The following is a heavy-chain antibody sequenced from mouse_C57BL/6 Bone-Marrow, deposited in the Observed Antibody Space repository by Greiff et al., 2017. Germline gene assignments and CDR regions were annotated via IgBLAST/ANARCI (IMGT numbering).Heavy chain of an antibody. J-gene: IGHJ2*01. CDR3: ARPYMIRGYYFDY. CDR2: ISNGGGST. V-gene: IGHV5-12*01. Sequence: EVMLVESGGGLVQPGGSLKLSCAASGFTFSDYYMYWVRQTPEKRLEWVAYISNGGGSTYYPDTVKGRFTISRDNAKNTLYLQMSRLKSEDTAMYYGARPYMIRGYYFDYWGQGTTLTVSS. D-gene: IGHD2-4*01. CDR1: GFTFSDYY.